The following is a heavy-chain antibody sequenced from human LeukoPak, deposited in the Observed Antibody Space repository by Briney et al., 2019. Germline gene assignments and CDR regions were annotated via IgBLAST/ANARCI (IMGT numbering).Heavy chain of an antibody. V-gene: IGHV1-18*01. D-gene: IGHD3-10*01. J-gene: IGHJ4*02. CDR1: GYSFRSYG. Sequence: GASVKVSCKASGYSFRSYGFSWVRQAPGQGLEWMVWINAYNGDTNYAQKLRGRVTVTTDASTSTAYMELRSLRSDDTAVYYCARDGSGTWNDYWGQGTLVTVPS. CDR3: ARDGSGTWNDY. CDR2: INAYNGDT.